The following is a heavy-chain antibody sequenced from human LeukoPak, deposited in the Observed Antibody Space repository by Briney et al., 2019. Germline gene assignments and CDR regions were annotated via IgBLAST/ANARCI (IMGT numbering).Heavy chain of an antibody. Sequence: GGSLRLSCAASGFTFSSYSMNWVRQAPGKGLEWVSSISSSSSYIYYADSVKGRFTISRDNSKNTLYLQMNSLRAEDTAVYYCARDLTRNFDYWGQGTLVTVSS. V-gene: IGHV3-21*01. CDR1: GFTFSSYS. D-gene: IGHD1-14*01. CDR2: ISSSSSYI. CDR3: ARDLTRNFDY. J-gene: IGHJ4*02.